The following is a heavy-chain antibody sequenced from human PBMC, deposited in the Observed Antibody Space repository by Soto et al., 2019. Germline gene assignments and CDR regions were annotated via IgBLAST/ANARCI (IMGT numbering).Heavy chain of an antibody. J-gene: IGHJ3*02. V-gene: IGHV4-39*01. CDR3: ATLRGYDYIWGSYRFGLDAFDI. CDR1: GGSISSSSYY. D-gene: IGHD3-16*02. CDR2: IYYSGST. Sequence: SETLSLTCTVSGGSISSSSYYWGWIRQPPGKGLEWIGSIYYSGSTYYNPSLKSRVTISVDTSKNQFSLKLSSVTAADTAVYYCATLRGYDYIWGSYRFGLDAFDIWGQGTMVTVSS.